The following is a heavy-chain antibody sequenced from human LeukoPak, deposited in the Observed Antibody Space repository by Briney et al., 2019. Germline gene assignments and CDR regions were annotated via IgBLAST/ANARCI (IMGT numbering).Heavy chain of an antibody. CDR1: GYTFTSYG. V-gene: IGHV1-18*01. D-gene: IGHD3-9*01. CDR3: TREATGYSWFDP. Sequence: ASVKVSCKASGYTFTSYGISWVRQAPGQGLEWMGWISGYNGNTNYAQKFQGRVTMTTVTSTNTAYMELRSLRSDDTAVNYCTREATGYSWFDPWGQGTLVTVSS. J-gene: IGHJ5*02. CDR2: ISGYNGNT.